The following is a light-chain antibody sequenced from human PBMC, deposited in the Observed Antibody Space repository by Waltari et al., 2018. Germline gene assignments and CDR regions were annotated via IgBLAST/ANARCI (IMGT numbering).Light chain of an antibody. J-gene: IGKJ1*01. Sequence: CRASQSVGSTSLAWYQQKHGQAPRLLICGSSSRATGIPNRFTGSGSGTDFTLSISRLEPEDCTVYYCHHYGTASRTFGQGTTVEIK. V-gene: IGKV3-20*01. CDR1: QSVGSTS. CDR3: HHYGTASRT. CDR2: GSS.